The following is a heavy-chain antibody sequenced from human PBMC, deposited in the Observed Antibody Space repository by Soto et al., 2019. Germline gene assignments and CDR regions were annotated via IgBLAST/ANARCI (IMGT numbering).Heavy chain of an antibody. CDR1: GYSFTGYW. D-gene: IGHD3-22*01. CDR3: ARDGSPDYDSV. V-gene: IGHV5-10-1*01. CDR2: IDHSDSYT. Sequence: PGESLKISCQGSGYSFTGYWIILVRQMPGKGLEWMGRIDHSDSYTNYCQSFQRHVTLSADKPISTAYLQWSSLQASDTPMYYCARDGSPDYDSVWGQGTLVTVSS. J-gene: IGHJ4*02.